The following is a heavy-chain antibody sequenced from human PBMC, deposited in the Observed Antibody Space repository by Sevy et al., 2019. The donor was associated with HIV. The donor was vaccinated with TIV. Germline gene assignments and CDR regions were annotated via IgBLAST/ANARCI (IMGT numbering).Heavy chain of an antibody. CDR1: GFTVSSNY. CDR3: ARVQAGRGGYYYDSSAYRGAFDI. J-gene: IGHJ3*02. CDR2: IYSGGSK. D-gene: IGHD3-22*01. Sequence: GGSLRLSCAASGFTVSSNYMSWVRQAPGKGLEWVSVIYSGGSKYYAASGKGRFTISRDNSKNTLYLQMNSLRAEDTAVYYYARVQAGRGGYYYDSSAYRGAFDIWGQGTMVTVSS. V-gene: IGHV3-66*01.